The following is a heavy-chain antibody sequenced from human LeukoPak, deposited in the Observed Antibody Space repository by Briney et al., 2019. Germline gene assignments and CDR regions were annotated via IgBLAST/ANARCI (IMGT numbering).Heavy chain of an antibody. Sequence: SVKVSCKASGGTFSSYAISWVRQAPGQGLEWMGGIIPIFATVHYAQKFQGRVTITADKSTSTAYMELSSLRSEDTAVYYCARGVMVVAASTYFDYWGQGTLVTVSS. V-gene: IGHV1-69*06. J-gene: IGHJ4*02. CDR1: GGTFSSYA. CDR2: IIPIFATV. CDR3: ARGVMVVAASTYFDY. D-gene: IGHD2-15*01.